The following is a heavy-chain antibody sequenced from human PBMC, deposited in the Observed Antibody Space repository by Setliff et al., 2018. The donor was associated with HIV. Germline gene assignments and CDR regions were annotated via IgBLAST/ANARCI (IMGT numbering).Heavy chain of an antibody. CDR2: INPNSSET. CDR3: ARRVPPIPSGDLDY. V-gene: IGHV1-2*02. J-gene: IGHJ4*02. CDR1: GYTLTELS. D-gene: IGHD4-17*01. Sequence: ASVKVSCKVSGYTLTELSIHWVRQAPGQGLEWMGWINPNSSETNYAQKFQGRVTMTRDTSISTAYMDLSRLRSDDTAVYYCARRVPPIPSGDLDYWGQGTLVTVSS.